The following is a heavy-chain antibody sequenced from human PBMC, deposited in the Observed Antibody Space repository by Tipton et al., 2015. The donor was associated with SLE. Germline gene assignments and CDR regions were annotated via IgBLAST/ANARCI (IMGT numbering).Heavy chain of an antibody. CDR1: GGSFSGYY. V-gene: IGHV4-34*01. CDR3: ARVDGQLVPKGPLRY. D-gene: IGHD6-13*01. CDR2: IYYSGST. Sequence: TLSLTCAVYGGSFSGYYWSWIRQPPGKGLEWIGSIYYSGSTYYNPSLKSRVTISVDTSKNQFSLKLSSVTAADTAVYYCARVDGQLVPKGPLRYWGQGTLVTVSS. J-gene: IGHJ4*02.